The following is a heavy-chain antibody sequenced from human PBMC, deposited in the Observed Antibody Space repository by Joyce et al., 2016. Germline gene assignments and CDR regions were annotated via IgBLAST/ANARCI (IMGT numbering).Heavy chain of an antibody. CDR3: ARHVTDWFDP. V-gene: IGHV5-10-1*03. D-gene: IGHD3-10*02. CDR2: IDPRDSYT. CDR1: GYSFTSHW. Sequence: EVQLVQSGAEVKKPGESLRISCKGSGYSFTSHWISWVRQMPGKGLEWIGRIDPRDSYTDYSPSFDGHVTISVDKTISAAYLQWSSLRASDTAIYYCARHVTDWFDPWGQGTLVTVSS. J-gene: IGHJ5*02.